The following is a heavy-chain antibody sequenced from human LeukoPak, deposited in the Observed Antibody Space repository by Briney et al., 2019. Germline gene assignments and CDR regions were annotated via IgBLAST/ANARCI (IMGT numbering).Heavy chain of an antibody. V-gene: IGHV1-46*01. Sequence: ASVKVSCKASGYTFTSYYTHWVRQAPGQGLEWMGIINPSGGSTSYAQKFQGRVTMTRDTSTSTVYMELSSLRSDDTAVYYCARLGDIKLFDYWGQGTLVTVSS. D-gene: IGHD1-7*01. CDR1: GYTFTSYY. CDR3: ARLGDIKLFDY. J-gene: IGHJ4*02. CDR2: INPSGGST.